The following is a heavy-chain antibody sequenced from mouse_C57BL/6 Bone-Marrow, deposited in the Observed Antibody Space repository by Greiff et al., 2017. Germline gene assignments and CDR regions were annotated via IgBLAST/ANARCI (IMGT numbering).Heavy chain of an antibody. CDR3: AREGFHYYGSSYYAMDY. D-gene: IGHD1-1*01. V-gene: IGHV3-5*01. CDR1: GISITTGNYR. J-gene: IGHJ4*01. CDR2: IYYSGTI. Sequence: EVQLQESGPGLVKPSQTVFLTCTVTGISITTGNYRWSWIRQFPGNKLEWIGYIYYSGTITYNPSLTSRTTITRDTPKNQFFLEMNSLTAEDTATYYCAREGFHYYGSSYYAMDYWGQGTSVTVSS.